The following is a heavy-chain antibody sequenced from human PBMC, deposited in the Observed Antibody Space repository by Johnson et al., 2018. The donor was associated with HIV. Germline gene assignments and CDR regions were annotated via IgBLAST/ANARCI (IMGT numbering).Heavy chain of an antibody. CDR3: ASLVGDTYLNAFDI. J-gene: IGHJ3*02. Sequence: QVQLVESGGGLVQRGGSLRLSCAASGFTFSSYAMHWVRQAPGKGLEWVAVISYDGSNKYYADSVKGRFTISRDNSKNTLYLQMNSLRAEDTAVYYCASLVGDTYLNAFDIWGQGTMVTVSS. V-gene: IGHV3-30*04. CDR1: GFTFSSYA. CDR2: ISYDGSNK. D-gene: IGHD1-26*01.